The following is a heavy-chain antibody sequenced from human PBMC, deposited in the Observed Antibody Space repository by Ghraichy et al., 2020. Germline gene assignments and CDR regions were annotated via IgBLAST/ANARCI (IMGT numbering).Heavy chain of an antibody. CDR2: ISGSGGST. J-gene: IGHJ6*02. CDR1: GFTFSSYA. D-gene: IGHD3-10*01. CDR3: AKSVRGVVYYYYGMDV. Sequence: GSLRLSCAASGFTFSSYAMSWVRQAPGKGLEWVSAISGSGGSTYYADSVKGRFTISRDNSKNTLYLQMNSLRAEDTAVYYCAKSVRGVVYYYYGMDVWGQGTTVTVSS. V-gene: IGHV3-23*01.